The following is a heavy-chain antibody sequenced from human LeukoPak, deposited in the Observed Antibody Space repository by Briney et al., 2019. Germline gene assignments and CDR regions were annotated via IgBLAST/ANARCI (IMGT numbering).Heavy chain of an antibody. CDR2: IHYSGST. CDR3: ARHGIAERPEEFDY. D-gene: IGHD6-6*01. CDR1: GGSISRYY. Sequence: PSETLSLTCTVSGGSISRYYWSWIRQSPGKGLEWIGYIHYSGSTNYDPSLKSRDTISVDRSKNELSLKLSSATAADTAVYYCARHGIAERPEEFDYWGQGTLVAVSS. J-gene: IGHJ4*02. V-gene: IGHV4-59*08.